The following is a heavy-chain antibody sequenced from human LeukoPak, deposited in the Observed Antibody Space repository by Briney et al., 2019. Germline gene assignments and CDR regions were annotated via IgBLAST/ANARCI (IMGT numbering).Heavy chain of an antibody. CDR1: GFTFSSYG. D-gene: IGHD2-15*01. V-gene: IGHV3-33*01. CDR3: ARGRHCSGGSCYSRGYYYGMDV. CDR2: IWYDGSNK. J-gene: IGHJ6*02. Sequence: GSLRLSCAASGFTFSSYGMHWVRQAPGKGLEWVAVIWYDGSNKYYADSVKGRFTISRDNSKNTLYLQMNSLRAEDTAVYCCARGRHCSGGSCYSRGYYYGMDVWGQGTTVTVSS.